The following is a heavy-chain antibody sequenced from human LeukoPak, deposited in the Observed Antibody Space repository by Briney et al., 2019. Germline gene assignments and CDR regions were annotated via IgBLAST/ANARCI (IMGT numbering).Heavy chain of an antibody. CDR3: ARQSHYSTIDY. V-gene: IGHV3-7*01. D-gene: IGHD2-21*01. CDR1: GFTFSSYG. Sequence: PGRSLRLSCAASGFTFSSYGMHWVRQAPGKGLEWVANIKQDGSEKYYVDSVKGRFTISRDNAKNSLYLQMSTLRAEDTAVYYCARQSHYSTIDYWGQGTLVTVSS. J-gene: IGHJ4*02. CDR2: IKQDGSEK.